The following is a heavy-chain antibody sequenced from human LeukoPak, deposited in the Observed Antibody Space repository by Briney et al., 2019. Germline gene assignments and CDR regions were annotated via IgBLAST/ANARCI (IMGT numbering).Heavy chain of an antibody. Sequence: ESGPALVKPTQTLTLTCTFSGFSLSTSGMCVSWIRQPPGKALEWLARIDWDDDKYYSTSLKTRLTISKDTSKNQVVLTMTNMDPVDAATYYCARISSSWSPLDYWGQGTLVTVSS. V-gene: IGHV2-70*11. CDR2: IDWDDDK. J-gene: IGHJ4*02. CDR1: GFSLSTSGMC. CDR3: ARISSSWSPLDY. D-gene: IGHD6-13*01.